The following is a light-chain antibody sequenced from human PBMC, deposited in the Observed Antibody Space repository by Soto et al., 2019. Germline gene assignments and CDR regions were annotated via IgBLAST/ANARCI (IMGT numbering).Light chain of an antibody. CDR1: QSVGSTY. CDR3: QQYGSSPPIT. CDR2: GAS. V-gene: IGKV3-20*01. J-gene: IGKJ5*01. Sequence: EIVLTQSACTLSLSAGERATLSWRASQSVGSTYLAWYQQKPGQAPRLPIYGASSRATGIPDRFSGSGSGTDFTLTISRLEPEDFAVYYCQQYGSSPPITFGQGTRLEIK.